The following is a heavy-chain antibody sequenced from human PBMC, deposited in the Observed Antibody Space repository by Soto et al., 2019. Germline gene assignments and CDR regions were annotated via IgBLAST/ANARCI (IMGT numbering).Heavy chain of an antibody. CDR2: ISGSGGST. CDR3: AKDLVVSDY. Sequence: ETLSLTCTVSGGSISSSSYYWGWVRQAPGKGLEWVSAISGSGGSTYYADSVKGRFTISRDNSKNTLYLQMNSLRAEDTAVYYCAKDLVVSDYWGQGTLVTVSS. CDR1: GGSISSSSYY. J-gene: IGHJ4*02. V-gene: IGHV3-23*01. D-gene: IGHD3-22*01.